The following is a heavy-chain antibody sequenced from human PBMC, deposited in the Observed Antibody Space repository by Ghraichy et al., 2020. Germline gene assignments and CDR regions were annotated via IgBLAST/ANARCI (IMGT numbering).Heavy chain of an antibody. CDR3: ARAPRYWVSGYFYYMDV. CDR2: IYHSGGT. D-gene: IGHD3-9*01. CDR1: GGSISSSGYS. V-gene: IGHV4-30-2*01. J-gene: IGHJ6*03. Sequence: SETLSLTCAVSGGSISSSGYSWTWIRQRPGKSLEWIGYIYHSGGTYYNPSLKSRVTISIDRSKNQFSLKLNSVTAADTAVYYCARAPRYWVSGYFYYMDVCVKWTTLPVSS.